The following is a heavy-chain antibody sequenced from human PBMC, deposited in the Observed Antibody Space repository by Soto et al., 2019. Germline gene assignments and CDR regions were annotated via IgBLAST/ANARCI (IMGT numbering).Heavy chain of an antibody. Sequence: SETLSLTCTGTGGSIGSYYWSWIRQPPGKGLEWIGYIYYSGSTKYNPSLKSRVTISVDTSKNQFSLKLSSVTAADTAVYYCASPLRGIRYFGYWGQGTLVTVS. V-gene: IGHV4-59*08. J-gene: IGHJ4*02. CDR3: ASPLRGIRYFGY. CDR1: GGSIGSYY. D-gene: IGHD3-9*01. CDR2: IYYSGST.